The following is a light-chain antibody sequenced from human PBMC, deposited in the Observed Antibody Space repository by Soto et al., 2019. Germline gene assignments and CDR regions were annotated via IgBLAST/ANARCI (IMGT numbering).Light chain of an antibody. Sequence: EIVVTQSPGALSLSPGDRATLSCRASQSVSSSYLAWYLQKPGQAPRLLIYSASSRATGIPDRFSGSGSRTDFTLTISRLEPEDFAVYYCHQFDSSSYTFGQGTKLEIK. CDR3: HQFDSSSYT. CDR2: SAS. V-gene: IGKV3-20*01. CDR1: QSVSSSY. J-gene: IGKJ2*01.